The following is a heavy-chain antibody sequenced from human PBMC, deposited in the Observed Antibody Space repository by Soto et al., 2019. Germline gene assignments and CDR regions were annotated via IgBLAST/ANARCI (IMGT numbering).Heavy chain of an antibody. D-gene: IGHD3-22*01. Sequence: PGVSVRLSCAASGFTFSSYAMSWVRQAPGKGLEWVSAISGSGGSTYYADSVKGRFTISRDNSRNTLYLQMNSLRAEDTAVYYCAKDGRGGSYYDSSGYYPTLPWGQGT. CDR1: GFTFSSYA. J-gene: IGHJ1*01. CDR2: ISGSGGST. CDR3: AKDGRGGSYYDSSGYYPTLP. V-gene: IGHV3-23*01.